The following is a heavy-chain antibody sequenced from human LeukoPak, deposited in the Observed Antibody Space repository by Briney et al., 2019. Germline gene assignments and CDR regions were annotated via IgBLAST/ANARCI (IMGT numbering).Heavy chain of an antibody. J-gene: IGHJ5*02. CDR2: VHPNNGDT. Sequence: ASVKLSFKTSGYPFTKWEINRVRQAAGQGLEWLGWVHPNNGDTYYSQRFRGRVTMTSDTSTTTAYMGLRGLRSNDGAVYFCATGARNDPWGEGTLVTVSS. CDR1: GYPFTKWE. D-gene: IGHD1-14*01. V-gene: IGHV1-8*01. CDR3: ATGARNDP.